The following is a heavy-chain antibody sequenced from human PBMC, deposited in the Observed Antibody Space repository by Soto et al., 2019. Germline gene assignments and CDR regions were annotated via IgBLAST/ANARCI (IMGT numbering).Heavy chain of an antibody. J-gene: IGHJ3*02. D-gene: IGHD2-8*01. CDR1: GYTFTSYG. CDR2: ISAYNGNT. Sequence: ASVKVSCKASGYTFTSYGISWVRQAPVQGLEWMGWISAYNGNTNYAQKLQGRVTMTTDTSTSTAYMWLRSLRSDDTAVYYGARSTTSPLYPLAIWGQGTMVTVSS. V-gene: IGHV1-18*01. CDR3: ARSTTSPLYPLAI.